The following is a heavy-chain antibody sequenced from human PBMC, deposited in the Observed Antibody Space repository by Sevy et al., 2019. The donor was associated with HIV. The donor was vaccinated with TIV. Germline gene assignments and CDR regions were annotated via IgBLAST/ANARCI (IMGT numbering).Heavy chain of an antibody. Sequence: ASVKVSCKASGGTFSSYAISWVRQAPGQGLEWMGGIIPIFGTANYAQKFQGRVTITVDKSTSTAYMELSSLRSEDTAVYYCARGVISAGPHYFDYWGQGTLVTVSS. CDR1: GGTFSSYA. CDR3: ARGVISAGPHYFDY. V-gene: IGHV1-69*06. D-gene: IGHD3-16*01. J-gene: IGHJ4*02. CDR2: IIPIFGTA.